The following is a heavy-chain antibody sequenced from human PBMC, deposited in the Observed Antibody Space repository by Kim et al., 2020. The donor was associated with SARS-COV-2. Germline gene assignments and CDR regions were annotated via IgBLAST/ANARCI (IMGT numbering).Heavy chain of an antibody. CDR2: IYYSGST. Sequence: SETLSLTCTVSGGSISSYYWSWIRQPPGKGLEWIGYIYYSGSTNYNPSLKSRVTISVDTSKNQFSLKLSSVTAADTAVYYCARDRELAVPGVSWFWFYP. V-gene: IGHV4-59*01. CDR3: ARDRELAVPGVSWFWFYP. J-gene: IGHJ5*02. CDR1: GGSISSYY. D-gene: IGHD3-10*01.